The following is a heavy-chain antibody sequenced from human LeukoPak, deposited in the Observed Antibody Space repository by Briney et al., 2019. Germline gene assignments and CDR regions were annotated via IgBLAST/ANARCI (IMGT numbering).Heavy chain of an antibody. V-gene: IGHV4-34*01. J-gene: IGHJ4*02. Sequence: SETLSLTCAVYGGSFSGYYWSWIRQPPGKGLEWIGEINHSGSTNYNPSLKSRVTISVDTSKNQFSLKLSSVTAADTAVYYCARELRWAFDYWAREPWSPSPQ. CDR3: ARELRWAFDY. CDR2: INHSGST. CDR1: GGSFSGYY. D-gene: IGHD4-23*01.